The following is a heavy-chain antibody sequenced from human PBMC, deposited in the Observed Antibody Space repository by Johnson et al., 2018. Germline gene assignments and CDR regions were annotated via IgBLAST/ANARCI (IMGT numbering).Heavy chain of an antibody. CDR1: GFTFSSYA. Sequence: EVQLVETGGGFVQPGGSLRLSCAASGFTFSSYAMNWVRQAPEKGLEWVSGISGSGRSTYYADSVKGRFTISRDSSKNTVYLQMNSLRAEDTAVYFCAKVASDSYYYNYMYVWGKWTTVTVSS. V-gene: IGHV3-23*04. CDR2: ISGSGRST. J-gene: IGHJ6*03. D-gene: IGHD2-21*01. CDR3: AKVASDSYYYNYMYV.